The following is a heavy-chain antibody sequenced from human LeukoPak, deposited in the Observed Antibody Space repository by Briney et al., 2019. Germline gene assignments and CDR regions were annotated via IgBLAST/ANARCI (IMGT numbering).Heavy chain of an antibody. CDR1: GFTFDDYG. J-gene: IGHJ6*03. D-gene: IGHD1-26*01. CDR3: ARDHEWELLYYYYIDV. CDR2: INWNGGST. V-gene: IGHV3-20*04. Sequence: AGGSLRLSCVASGFTFDDYGMSWVRQAPGKGREWVSGINWNGGSTGYADSVKGRFTISRDNAKNSLYLQMNSLRAEDTALYYCARDHEWELLYYYYIDVWGKGTTVTFSS.